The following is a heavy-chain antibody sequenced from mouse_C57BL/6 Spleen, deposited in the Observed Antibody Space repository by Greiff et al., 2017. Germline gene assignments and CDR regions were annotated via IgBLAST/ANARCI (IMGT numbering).Heavy chain of an antibody. CDR3: ARSRGYYGSSYWYFDV. CDR2: IDPSDSET. V-gene: IGHV1-52*01. CDR1: GYTFTSYW. Sequence: QVQLQQPGAELVRPGSSVKLSCKASGYTFTSYWMHWVKQRPIQGLEWIGNIDPSDSETHYNQKFKDKATLTVDKSSSTAYMQLSSLTSEDSAVYYCARSRGYYGSSYWYFDVWGTGTTVTVAS. D-gene: IGHD1-1*01. J-gene: IGHJ1*03.